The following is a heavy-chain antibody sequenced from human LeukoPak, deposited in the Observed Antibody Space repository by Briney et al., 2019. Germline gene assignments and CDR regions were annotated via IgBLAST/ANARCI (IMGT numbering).Heavy chain of an antibody. Sequence: GGSLRLSCAASGFTFSGYWMSWVCQAPGKGLEWVANIKKDGSGKYYVDSVKGRFTISRDNAKNSLFLQMNSLRAEDTAVYYCASLADCGGDCYHYFDYWGQGTLVTVSS. D-gene: IGHD2-21*02. J-gene: IGHJ4*02. CDR1: GFTFSGYW. CDR3: ASLADCGGDCYHYFDY. V-gene: IGHV3-7*01. CDR2: IKKDGSGK.